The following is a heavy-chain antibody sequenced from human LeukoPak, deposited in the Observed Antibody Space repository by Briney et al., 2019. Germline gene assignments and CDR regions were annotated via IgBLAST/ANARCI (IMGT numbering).Heavy chain of an antibody. CDR3: ATDGTPRYDSSGSYY. J-gene: IGHJ4*02. Sequence: PSQTLSLTCTVSGGSISSGGYYWSWIRQHPGKGLEWIGRIYTSGSTNYNPSLKSRVTMSVDTSKNQFSLKLSSVTAADTAVYYCATDGTPRYDSSGSYYWGQGTLVTVSS. CDR1: GGSISSGGYY. CDR2: IYTSGST. D-gene: IGHD3-22*01. V-gene: IGHV4-61*02.